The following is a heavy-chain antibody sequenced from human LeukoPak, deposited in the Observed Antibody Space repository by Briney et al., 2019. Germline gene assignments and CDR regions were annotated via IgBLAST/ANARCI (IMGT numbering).Heavy chain of an antibody. CDR3: AKEGQWDIFFGAFDY. D-gene: IGHD3-10*01. CDR2: IGGRCGGA. J-gene: IGHJ4*02. CDR1: GFSFSTYA. V-gene: IGHV3-23*01. Sequence: PGGSLRLSCAASGFSFSTYAMHWVRQAPGKGLQWLCVIGGRCGGADYADSVKGRFIISRDKSKNTVFLQLNNLRVEDTATYYCAKEGQWDIFFGAFDYWGQGTLVTVSS.